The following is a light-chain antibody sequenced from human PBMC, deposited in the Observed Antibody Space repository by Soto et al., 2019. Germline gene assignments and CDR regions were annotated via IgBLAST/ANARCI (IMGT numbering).Light chain of an antibody. Sequence: EIVMTQSPATLSVSPGERATLSCRASQSVSNNLAWFQQKPGQAPRLLLYGASTRATGIPARFSGSGSGTEFPLTISSLQSEDFAVYYCQQYNNWPPITFGQGTRLEIK. V-gene: IGKV3-15*01. CDR2: GAS. J-gene: IGKJ5*01. CDR1: QSVSNN. CDR3: QQYNNWPPIT.